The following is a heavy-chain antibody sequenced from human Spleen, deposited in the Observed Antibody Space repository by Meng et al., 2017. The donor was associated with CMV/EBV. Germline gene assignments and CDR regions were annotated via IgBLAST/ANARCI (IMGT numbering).Heavy chain of an antibody. Sequence: GESLKISCAASRFTFSTFWMHWVRQGPGKGLVWVSRINSDGSSTSYADSVKGRFTISRDNAKNTLYLQMRGLRAEDTAVYYCARDRAAFDMWGQGTMVTVSS. J-gene: IGHJ3*02. CDR1: RFTFSTFW. D-gene: IGHD3-10*01. V-gene: IGHV3-74*01. CDR3: ARDRAAFDM. CDR2: INSDGSST.